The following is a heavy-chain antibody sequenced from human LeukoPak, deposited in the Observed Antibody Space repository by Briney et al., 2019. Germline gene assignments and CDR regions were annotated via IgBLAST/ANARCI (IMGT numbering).Heavy chain of an antibody. D-gene: IGHD5-24*01. CDR3: ATDHSMANTAWRFDP. J-gene: IGHJ5*02. Sequence: ASVKVSCKASGYTITNSYMHWVRQAPGQGLEWMGVINPSGTGTSYAQKFQGRITMSRDTSTSTVYMELSSLRSEDTAFYYCATDHSMANTAWRFDPWGQGTLVTVSS. CDR1: GYTITNSY. V-gene: IGHV1-46*01. CDR2: INPSGTGT.